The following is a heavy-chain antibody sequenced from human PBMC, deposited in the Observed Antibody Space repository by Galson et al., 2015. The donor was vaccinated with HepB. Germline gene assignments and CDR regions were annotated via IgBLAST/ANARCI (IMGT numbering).Heavy chain of an antibody. CDR2: FDPEDGET. Sequence: SVKVSCKVSGYTLTELSMHWVRQAPGKGLEWMGGFDPEDGETIYAQKFQGRVTMTEDTSTDTAYMELSSLRSEDTAVYYCATALYYYDSSGYPDAFDIWGQGTMVTVSS. D-gene: IGHD3-22*01. CDR3: ATALYYYDSSGYPDAFDI. J-gene: IGHJ3*02. V-gene: IGHV1-24*01. CDR1: GYTLTELS.